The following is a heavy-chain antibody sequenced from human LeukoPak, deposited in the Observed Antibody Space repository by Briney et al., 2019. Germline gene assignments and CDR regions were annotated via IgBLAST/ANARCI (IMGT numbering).Heavy chain of an antibody. D-gene: IGHD1-26*01. CDR1: GFTFSSYW. J-gene: IGHJ6*03. V-gene: IGHV3-7*01. CDR2: IKQDGSEK. CDR3: ARDQTKWEPLRRRDYYYMDV. Sequence: PGGALRLSCAASGFTFSSYWMSWVGQAPGKGLEWGANIKQDGSEKYYVDSVKGRFTISRDNAKNSLYLQMNSLRAEDTAVYYCARDQTKWEPLRRRDYYYMDVWGKGTTVTVSS.